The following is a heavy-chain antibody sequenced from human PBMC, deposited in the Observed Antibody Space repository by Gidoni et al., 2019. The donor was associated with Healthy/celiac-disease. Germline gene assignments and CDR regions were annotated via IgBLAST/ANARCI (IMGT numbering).Heavy chain of an antibody. Sequence: EVQLVESGGGLVKPGGSRRLYCAASGFTFSSYSMNWVRQAPGKGLEWVSSISSSSSYIYYADSVKGRFTISRDNAKNSLYLQMNSLRAEDTAVYYCARDDTESGAFDIWGQGTMVTVSS. V-gene: IGHV3-21*01. CDR2: ISSSSSYI. CDR3: ARDDTESGAFDI. J-gene: IGHJ3*02. D-gene: IGHD5-18*01. CDR1: GFTFSSYS.